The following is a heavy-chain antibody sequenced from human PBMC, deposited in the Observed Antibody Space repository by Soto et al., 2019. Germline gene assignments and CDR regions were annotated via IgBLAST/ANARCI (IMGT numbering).Heavy chain of an antibody. D-gene: IGHD2-21*02. J-gene: IGHJ4*02. CDR1: GGSISSYY. CDR3: ARGRGDLPY. CDR2: IYYSGST. Sequence: QVQLQESGPGLVKPSETLSLTCTVSGGSISSYYWSWIRQPPGKGLEWIGYIYYSGSTNYNPSLKSRVTISVDTSKNQFSLKLSSVTAADTAVYYCARGRGDLPYWGQGTLVNVSS. V-gene: IGHV4-59*01.